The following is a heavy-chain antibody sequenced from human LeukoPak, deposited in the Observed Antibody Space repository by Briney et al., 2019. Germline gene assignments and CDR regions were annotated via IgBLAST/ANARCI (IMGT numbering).Heavy chain of an antibody. CDR1: GFTFSSYA. Sequence: PGGSLRLSCAASGFTFSSYAMHWVRQAPGKGLEWVAVISYDGSNKYYADSVKGRFTISRDNSKNTLYLQMNSLRAEDTAVYYCARDQYRDYFRGADYWGQGTLVTVSS. J-gene: IGHJ4*02. V-gene: IGHV3-30-3*01. CDR2: ISYDGSNK. CDR3: ARDQYRDYFRGADY. D-gene: IGHD2/OR15-2a*01.